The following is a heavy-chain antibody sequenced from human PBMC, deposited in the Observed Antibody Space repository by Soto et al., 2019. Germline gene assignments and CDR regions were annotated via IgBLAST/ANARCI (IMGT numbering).Heavy chain of an antibody. D-gene: IGHD2-2*02. CDR1: GFTFSDYY. V-gene: IGHV3-11*06. CDR3: ARDPVDCSSTSCYSGDLEYFQH. Sequence: PGGSLRLSCAASGFTFSDYYMSWIRQAPGKGLEWVSYISSSSSYTNYADSVKGRFTISRDNAKNSLYLQMNSLRAEDTAVYYCARDPVDCSSTSCYSGDLEYFQHWGQGTLVTVSS. J-gene: IGHJ1*01. CDR2: ISSSSSYT.